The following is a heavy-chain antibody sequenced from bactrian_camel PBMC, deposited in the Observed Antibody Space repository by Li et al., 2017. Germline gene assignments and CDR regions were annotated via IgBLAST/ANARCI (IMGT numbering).Heavy chain of an antibody. CDR1: SSTALSDLC. V-gene: IGHV3S54*01. CDR3: VAAVVGSTLGTFDY. CDR2: IYTGGGSA. J-gene: IGHJ4*01. D-gene: IGHD2*01. Sequence: HVQLVESGGGSVQAGGSLRLSCAVSSSTALSDLCLAWFREAPGKEREAVATIYTGGGSAYYVDSVKGRFTLSEDSAKNTVYLQMSSLKVEDTAKYYCVAAVVGSTLGTFDYWGQGTQVTVS.